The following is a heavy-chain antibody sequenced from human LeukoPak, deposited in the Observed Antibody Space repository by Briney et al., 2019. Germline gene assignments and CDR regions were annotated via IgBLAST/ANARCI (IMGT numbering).Heavy chain of an antibody. CDR1: GGSISSSTYC. Sequence: PSETLSLTCSVSGGSISSSTYCWGWIRQPPGKGLEWIGTICYSGSTFYNPSLKSRVTLSVDTSKNQFSLKLSSVTAADTAVYYCARGMGTTNFDYWGQGTLVTVSS. V-gene: IGHV4-39*07. J-gene: IGHJ4*02. CDR2: ICYSGST. CDR3: ARGMGTTNFDY. D-gene: IGHD1-7*01.